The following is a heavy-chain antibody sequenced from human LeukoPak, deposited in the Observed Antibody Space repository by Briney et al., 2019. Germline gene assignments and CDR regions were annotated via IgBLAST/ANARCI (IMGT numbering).Heavy chain of an antibody. CDR3: ARANSSSWYYYYYGMDV. CDR2: INHSGST. D-gene: IGHD6-13*01. Sequence: SETLSLTCAAYGGSFSGYYWSWIRQPPGKGLEWIGEINHSGSTNYNPSLKSRVTISVDTSKNQFSLKLSSVTAADTAVYYCARANSSSWYYYYYGMDVWGQGTTVTVSS. J-gene: IGHJ6*02. V-gene: IGHV4-34*01. CDR1: GGSFSGYY.